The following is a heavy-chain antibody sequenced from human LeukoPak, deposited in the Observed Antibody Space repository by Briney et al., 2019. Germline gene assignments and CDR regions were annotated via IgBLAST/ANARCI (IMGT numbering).Heavy chain of an antibody. Sequence: ASVKVSCKASGYTFISYDINWGRQATGQGLEWMGWMNPNSGNTGYAEKFQERVTMTRDTSINTAYMELSSLTSEDTAVYYCARSRTGDRAYFDYWGQGTLVTVSS. V-gene: IGHV1-8*01. CDR1: GYTFISYD. CDR3: ARSRTGDRAYFDY. J-gene: IGHJ4*02. D-gene: IGHD2-8*02. CDR2: MNPNSGNT.